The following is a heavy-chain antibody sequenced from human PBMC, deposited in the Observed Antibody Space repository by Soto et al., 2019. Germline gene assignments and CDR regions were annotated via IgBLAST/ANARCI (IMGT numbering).Heavy chain of an antibody. D-gene: IGHD7-27*01. CDR2: ISAYNGNT. J-gene: IGHJ4*02. V-gene: IGHV1-18*01. CDR3: ARMASWGPPRHFDY. CDR1: GYTFTSYG. Sequence: SVKVSCKASGYTFTSYGISWVRQAPGQGLEWMGWISAYNGNTNYAQKLQGRVTMTTDTSTSTAYMELRSLRAEDTAVYYCARMASWGPPRHFDYWGQKTLVTVSS.